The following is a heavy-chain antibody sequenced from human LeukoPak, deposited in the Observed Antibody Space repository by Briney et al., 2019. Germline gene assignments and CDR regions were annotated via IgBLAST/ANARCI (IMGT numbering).Heavy chain of an antibody. CDR2: IRYHGSDK. CDR1: GFTFSSYA. Sequence: GGSLRLSCAASGFTFSSYAMSWVRQAPGKGLEWVAFIRYHGSDKYYADSVKGRFTISRDNSKNTLYLQMNSLRPEDMSVYFCARSPTSWYFDYWGQGTLVTVSS. CDR3: ARSPTSWYFDY. V-gene: IGHV3-30*02. J-gene: IGHJ4*02. D-gene: IGHD2-2*01.